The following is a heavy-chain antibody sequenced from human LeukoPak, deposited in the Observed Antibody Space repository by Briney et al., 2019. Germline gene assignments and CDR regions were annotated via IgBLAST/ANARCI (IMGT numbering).Heavy chain of an antibody. D-gene: IGHD6-19*01. J-gene: IGHJ4*02. CDR3: ARDLLGSSGPEYYFDY. Sequence: GGSLRLSCAASGFTFSSYSMNWVRQAPGKGLEWVSSISSSSSYIYYADSVKGRFTISRDNAKNSLYLQMNSLRAEDTAVYYCARDLLGSSGPEYYFDYWGQGTLVTVSS. CDR2: ISSSSSYI. V-gene: IGHV3-21*01. CDR1: GFTFSSYS.